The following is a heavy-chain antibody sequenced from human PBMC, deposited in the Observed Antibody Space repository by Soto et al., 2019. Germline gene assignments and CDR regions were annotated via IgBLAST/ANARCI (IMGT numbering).Heavy chain of an antibody. CDR2: ISYDGSYE. CDR3: AKDNYESTGYYYVGAFDI. CDR1: GFTFSIYG. J-gene: IGHJ3*02. Sequence: WGSLIVSCASSGFTFSIYGMHWVRQAPGKGLEWVTGISYDGSYEYYGDSVKGRFTISIDNSKNTLYLQMDSLRGDDTAVYYCAKDNYESTGYYYVGAFDIWGQGTLVTVSS. D-gene: IGHD3-22*01. V-gene: IGHV3-30*18.